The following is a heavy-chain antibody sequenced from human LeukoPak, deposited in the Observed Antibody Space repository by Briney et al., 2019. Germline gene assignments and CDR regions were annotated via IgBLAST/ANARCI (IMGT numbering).Heavy chain of an antibody. CDR3: ARTGELERRTNAYDAFDI. Sequence: PSQTLSLTCAVYGGSFSGYYWSWIRQPPGKGLEWNGEINHSGSTNYSPSLKSRVTISGDTSKNQFSLKLSSVTAADTAVYDGARTGELERRTNAYDAFDIWCQGTMVTVSA. CDR1: GGSFSGYY. CDR2: INHSGST. D-gene: IGHD1-1*01. V-gene: IGHV4-34*01. J-gene: IGHJ3*02.